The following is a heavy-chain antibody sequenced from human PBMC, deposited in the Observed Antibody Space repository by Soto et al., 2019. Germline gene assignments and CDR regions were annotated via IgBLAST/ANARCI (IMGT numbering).Heavy chain of an antibody. Sequence: ASVKVSCKASGYTFTSYAMHWVRQAPGQRLEWMGWINAGNGNTKYSQKFQGRVTITTDTSASTAYMELSSLRSEDTAVFYCAREGEDCCNGVCYYWFDPWGQGTLVTVSS. CDR3: AREGEDCCNGVCYYWFDP. CDR2: INAGNGNT. V-gene: IGHV1-3*01. CDR1: GYTFTSYA. D-gene: IGHD2-8*01. J-gene: IGHJ5*02.